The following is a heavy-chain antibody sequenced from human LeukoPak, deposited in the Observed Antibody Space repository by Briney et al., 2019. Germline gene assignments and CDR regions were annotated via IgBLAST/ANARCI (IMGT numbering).Heavy chain of an antibody. D-gene: IGHD2-21*01. J-gene: IGHJ4*02. CDR2: ISGSGGST. V-gene: IGHV3-23*01. Sequence: PGGSLRLSCAASGFTVSSNYMSWVRQAPGKGLEWVSAISGSGGSTYYADSVKGRFTISRDNSKNTLYLQMNSLTAEDTAVYYCAKDLEYCGGDCYSDQFDYWGQGTLVTVSS. CDR1: GFTVSSNY. CDR3: AKDLEYCGGDCYSDQFDY.